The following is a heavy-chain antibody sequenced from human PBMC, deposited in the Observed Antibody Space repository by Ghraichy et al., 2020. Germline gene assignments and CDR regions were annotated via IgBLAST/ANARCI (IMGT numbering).Heavy chain of an antibody. J-gene: IGHJ6*02. CDR3: AREQREDSSWYYYNMGYYYGMDV. Sequence: ASVKVSCKASGYTFTGYYMHWVRQAPGQGLEWMGWINPNSGGTNYAQKFQGWVTMTRDTSISTAYMELSRLRSDDTAVYYCAREQREDSSWYYYNMGYYYGMDVWGQGTTVTVSS. V-gene: IGHV1-2*04. D-gene: IGHD6-13*01. CDR1: GYTFTGYY. CDR2: INPNSGGT.